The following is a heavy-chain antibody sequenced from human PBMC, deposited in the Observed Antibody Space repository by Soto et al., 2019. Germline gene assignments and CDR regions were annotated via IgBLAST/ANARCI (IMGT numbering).Heavy chain of an antibody. CDR3: AKDFGTGGYGMDV. CDR2: ISYDGSNK. D-gene: IGHD2-8*02. Sequence: GGSLRLSCAASGFTFSSYGMHWVRQAPGKGLEWVAVISYDGSNKYYADSVKGRFTISRDNSKNTLYLQMNSLRAEDTAVYYCAKDFGTGGYGMDVWGQGTTVTVS. CDR1: GFTFSSYG. V-gene: IGHV3-30*18. J-gene: IGHJ6*02.